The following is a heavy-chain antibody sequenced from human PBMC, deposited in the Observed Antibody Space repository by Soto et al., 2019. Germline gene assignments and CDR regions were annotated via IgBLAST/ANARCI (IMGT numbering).Heavy chain of an antibody. J-gene: IGHJ4*02. D-gene: IGHD3-16*02. CDR1: GGSFSGYY. Sequence: PSETLSLTCAVYGGSFSGYYWSWIRQPPGKGLEWIGEINHSGSTNYNPSLKSRVTISADTSKNQFSLKLSSVTAADTAVYYCARLSRCNLGELSSYFDYWGQGTLVTVSS. V-gene: IGHV4-34*01. CDR3: ARLSRCNLGELSSYFDY. CDR2: INHSGST.